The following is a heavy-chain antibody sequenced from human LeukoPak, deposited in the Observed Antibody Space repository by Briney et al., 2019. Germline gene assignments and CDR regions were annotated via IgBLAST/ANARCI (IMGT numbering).Heavy chain of an antibody. CDR3: ARDPMLAYYFDY. CDR1: GFTFSSYW. CDR2: INSDGSST. Sequence: PGGSLRLSCAASGFTFSSYWMHWVRQAPGKGLVWVSRINSDGSSTSYADSVKGRFTISRDNAKNALYLQMNSLRAEDTAVYYCARDPMLAYYFDYWGQGTLVTVSS. D-gene: IGHD2-8*01. J-gene: IGHJ4*02. V-gene: IGHV3-74*01.